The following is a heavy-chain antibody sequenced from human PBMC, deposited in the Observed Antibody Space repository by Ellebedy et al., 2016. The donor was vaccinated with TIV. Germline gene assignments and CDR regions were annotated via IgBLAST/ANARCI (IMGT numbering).Heavy chain of an antibody. CDR2: ISTYNGNT. V-gene: IGHV1-18*04. CDR3: ARSYDSSGYYFDY. CDR1: GYTFTSYG. J-gene: IGHJ4*02. Sequence: AASVKVSCKASGYTFTSYGISWVRQAPGQGLEWMGWISTYNGNTNYAQKFQGRVTMTRDTSTSTVYMKLSSLRSEDTAVYYCARSYDSSGYYFDYWGQGTLVTVSS. D-gene: IGHD3-22*01.